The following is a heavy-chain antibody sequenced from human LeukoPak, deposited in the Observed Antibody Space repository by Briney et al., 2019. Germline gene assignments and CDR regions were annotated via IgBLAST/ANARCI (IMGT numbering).Heavy chain of an antibody. CDR1: GGSFSGYY. CDR2: INHSGST. Sequence: SETLSLTCAVYGGSFSGYYWSWIRQPPGKGLEWIGEINHSGSTNYNPSLKSRVTISVDTYKNQFSLKLSFVTAADTAVYYCARGMTHGYFDLWGRGTLVTVSS. CDR3: ARGMTHGYFDL. V-gene: IGHV4-34*01. J-gene: IGHJ2*01.